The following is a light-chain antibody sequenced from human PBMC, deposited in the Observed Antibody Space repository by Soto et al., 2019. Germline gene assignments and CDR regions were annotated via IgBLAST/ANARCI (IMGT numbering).Light chain of an antibody. J-gene: IGKJ1*01. CDR1: QNVITY. CDR3: QQTHAVPRT. CDR2: AAS. Sequence: DIQMTQSPSSLSASVGDRVTITCRASQNVITYLKWYQQKPGKAPKLLIYAASSLQSGVPLRFSGSGSGTTFILTISSLQPEDFATYFCQQTHAVPRTFGQGTKVEI. V-gene: IGKV1-39*01.